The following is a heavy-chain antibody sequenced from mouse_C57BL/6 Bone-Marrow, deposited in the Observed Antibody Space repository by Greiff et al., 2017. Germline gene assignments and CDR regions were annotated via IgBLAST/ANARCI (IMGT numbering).Heavy chain of an antibody. J-gene: IGHJ1*03. D-gene: IGHD1-1*01. CDR1: GYTFTDYY. Sequence: VQLQQSGAELVRPGASVKLSCKASGYTFTDYYINWVKQRPGQGLEWIARIYPGSGNTYYNEKFKGKATLTAEKSSSTAYMQLSSLTSEDSAVYVCARFEDYYGSYWYFDVWGTGTTVTVSS. V-gene: IGHV1-76*01. CDR3: ARFEDYYGSYWYFDV. CDR2: IYPGSGNT.